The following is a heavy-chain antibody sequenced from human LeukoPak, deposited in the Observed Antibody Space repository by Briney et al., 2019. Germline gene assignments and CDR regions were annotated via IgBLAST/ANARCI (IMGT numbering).Heavy chain of an antibody. D-gene: IGHD3-22*01. CDR2: IYGGGST. CDR1: GFTVSSNF. V-gene: IGHV3-66*02. Sequence: PGGSLRLSCAASGFTVSSNFMAWVRQAPGKGLEWVSVIYGGGSTFYADSVKGRSTISRDNSKNTLYLQMNSLRAEDTAVYYCAKETLYYYDSSGYYRYFDYWGQGTLVTVSS. CDR3: AKETLYYYDSSGYYRYFDY. J-gene: IGHJ4*02.